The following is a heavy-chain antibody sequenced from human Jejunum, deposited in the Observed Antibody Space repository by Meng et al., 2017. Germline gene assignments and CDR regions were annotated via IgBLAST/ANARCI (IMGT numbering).Heavy chain of an antibody. Sequence: VPLQESGPGLVKPSGTLSLTCAVSVDSISGTKWWSWVRRPPGKGLDWIGQIDNRGSASYNPSLKSRVTMSVDKSKNQMSLELTSVTAADTAVYFCATHFGFSFDPWGQGTLVTVSS. CDR3: ATHFGFSFDP. V-gene: IGHV4-4*02. CDR1: VDSISGTKW. D-gene: IGHD3-10*01. J-gene: IGHJ5*02. CDR2: IDNRGSA.